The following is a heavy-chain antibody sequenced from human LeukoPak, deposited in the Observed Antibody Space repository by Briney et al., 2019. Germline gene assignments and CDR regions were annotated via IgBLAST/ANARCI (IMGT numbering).Heavy chain of an antibody. J-gene: IGHJ6*02. CDR1: GFTFSTYA. CDR3: ARDGEPRYWGSGYYYGMDV. Sequence: GGSLRLSCAASGFTFSTYAMNWVRQAPGKGLEWVSSLSGSASSTYYADSVKGRFTISRDNSKNTLSLQMNSLRADDTAVYYCARDGEPRYWGSGYYYGMDVRGQGTTVTVSS. V-gene: IGHV3-23*01. D-gene: IGHD7-27*01. CDR2: LSGSASST.